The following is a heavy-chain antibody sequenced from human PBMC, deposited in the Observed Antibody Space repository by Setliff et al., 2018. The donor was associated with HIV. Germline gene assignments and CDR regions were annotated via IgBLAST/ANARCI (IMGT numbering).Heavy chain of an antibody. CDR1: GGSITSNNYY. CDR2: SYYSGST. Sequence: SETLSLTCTLSGGSITSNNYYWGWIRQPPGKGLEWIGYSYYSGSTNYNPSLKSRVTISVDTSKNQFSLKLSSVTAADTAVYYCAMSGEWELNFDYWGQGTLVTVSS. V-gene: IGHV4-61*05. D-gene: IGHD1-26*01. J-gene: IGHJ4*02. CDR3: AMSGEWELNFDY.